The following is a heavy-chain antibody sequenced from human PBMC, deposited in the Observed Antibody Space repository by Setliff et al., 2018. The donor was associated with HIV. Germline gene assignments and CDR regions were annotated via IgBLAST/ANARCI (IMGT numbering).Heavy chain of an antibody. J-gene: IGHJ4*02. CDR1: GYIFSTYG. V-gene: IGHV1-18*01. CDR3: ARDSEAGV. CDR2: INTKNGYT. D-gene: IGHD3-10*01. Sequence: ASVKVSCKASGYIFSTYGISWVRQAPGHGLEWMGWINTKNGYTKYVQRFQGRITMTTDTSASTAFLELRSLRFDDSAMYYCARDSEAGVWGQGTLVTVSS.